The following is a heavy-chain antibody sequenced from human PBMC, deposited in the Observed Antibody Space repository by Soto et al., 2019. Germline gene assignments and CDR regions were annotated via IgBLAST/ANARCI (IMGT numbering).Heavy chain of an antibody. V-gene: IGHV4-59*01. CDR1: GGSISSYY. CDR3: ASNLACSGGSCYSPFDP. D-gene: IGHD2-15*01. CDR2: IYYSGST. J-gene: IGHJ5*02. Sequence: SETLSLTCTVSGGSISSYYWSWIRQPPGKGLEWIGYIYYSGSTNYNPSLKSRVTISVDTSKNQFSLKLSSVTAADTAVYYCASNLACSGGSCYSPFDPWGQGTLVTVSS.